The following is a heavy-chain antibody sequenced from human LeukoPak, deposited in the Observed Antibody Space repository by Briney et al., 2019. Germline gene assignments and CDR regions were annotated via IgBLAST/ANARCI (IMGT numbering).Heavy chain of an antibody. CDR2: IYYSGST. V-gene: IGHV4-59*01. D-gene: IGHD6-19*01. CDR3: ARETSLAGFASGLGFNY. J-gene: IGHJ4*02. CDR1: GGSISSYY. Sequence: SETLSLTCTVSGGSISSYYWSWIRQPPGKGLEWIGYIYYSGSTNYNPSLKSRVTMSIDTSKNQFSLKLTSVTAADTATYYCARETSLAGFASGLGFNYWGQGILVTVSS.